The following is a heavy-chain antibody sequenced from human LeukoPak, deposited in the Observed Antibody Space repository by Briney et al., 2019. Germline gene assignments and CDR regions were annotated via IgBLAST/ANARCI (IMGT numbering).Heavy chain of an antibody. V-gene: IGHV3-66*02. CDR1: GFTVSSNY. CDR2: IYSGGST. CDR3: ARGRNYYYYGMDV. Sequence: TGGSLRLSCAASGFTVSSNYMSWVRQAPGKGLEGVSVIYSGGSTYYADSVKGRFTISRDNSKNTLYLQMNSLRAEDTAVYYCARGRNYYYYGMDVWGQGTTVTVPS. J-gene: IGHJ6*02.